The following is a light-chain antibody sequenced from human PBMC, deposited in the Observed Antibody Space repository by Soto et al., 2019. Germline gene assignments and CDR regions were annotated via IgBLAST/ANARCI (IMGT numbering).Light chain of an antibody. CDR3: SSYTNINTRHGV. CDR1: SGDIGTYNR. Sequence: SVLTQPASVSGSPGQSITISCTGTSGDIGTYNRVSWYQQHPGKAPKLIIYEVTDRPSGVSNRFSGSKSGNTASLTISGMEGEDEAEYYCSSYTNINTRHGVFGTGTKGTVL. J-gene: IGLJ1*01. CDR2: EVT. V-gene: IGLV2-14*01.